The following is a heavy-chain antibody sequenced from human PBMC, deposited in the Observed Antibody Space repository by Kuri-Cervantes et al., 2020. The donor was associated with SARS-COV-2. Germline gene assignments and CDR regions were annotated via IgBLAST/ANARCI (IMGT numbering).Heavy chain of an antibody. CDR1: GGSISSYY. CDR3: ARQMMSSITIFGVVITRNWFDP. CDR2: NYYSGST. D-gene: IGHD3-3*01. Sequence: SETLSLTCTVSGGSISSYYWSWIRQPPGKGLEWIGYNYYSGSTNYNPSLKSRVTISVDTSKNQFSLKLSSVTAADTAVYYCARQMMSSITIFGVVITRNWFDPWGQGTLVTVSS. J-gene: IGHJ5*02. V-gene: IGHV4-59*08.